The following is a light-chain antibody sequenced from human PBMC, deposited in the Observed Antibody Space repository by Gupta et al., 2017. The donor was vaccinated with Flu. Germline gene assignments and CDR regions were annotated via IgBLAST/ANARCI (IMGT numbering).Light chain of an antibody. CDR1: KLGEKY. CDR3: QACDSGTVT. V-gene: IGLV3-1*01. Sequence: SYELTQPPSVSVSPGQTASITCSGDKLGEKYACWYQQKPGQSPVMVIYQNTKRPSAIPERFSGSNSGNTATLTISGTQAMDEDDYYCQACDSGTVTIGGGTKLTVL. J-gene: IGLJ2*01. CDR2: QNT.